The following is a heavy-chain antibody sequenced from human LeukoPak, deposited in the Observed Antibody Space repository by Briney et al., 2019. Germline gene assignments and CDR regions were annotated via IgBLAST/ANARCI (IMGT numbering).Heavy chain of an antibody. CDR1: GFTFSDAW. D-gene: IGHD3-10*01. CDR2: IRSKTDGGTT. V-gene: IGHV3-15*01. CDR3: TTGLSGS. Sequence: GGSLRLSCAASGFTFSDAWMSWVRQAPGKGLEWVGRIRSKTDGGTTDYAAPVKGRFTVSRDDSKTTLHLQMNSLKTEDTAVYYCTTGLSGSWGQGTLVTVSS. J-gene: IGHJ4*02.